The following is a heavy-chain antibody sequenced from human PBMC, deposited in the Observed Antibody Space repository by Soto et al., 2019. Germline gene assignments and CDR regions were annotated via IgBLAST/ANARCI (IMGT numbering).Heavy chain of an antibody. Sequence: ASVKVSCKTSGYTFTGHYIHCVRQAPQQGPEWMGEIGPESGATRYAEKFRGRVTMTMDTSITTVYMELRNLSPDDTAVYYCGRGRSGQIVIFYWGQGTPVTVSS. CDR1: GYTFTGHY. CDR2: IGPESGAT. J-gene: IGHJ4*02. D-gene: IGHD1-26*01. CDR3: GRGRSGQIVIFY. V-gene: IGHV1-2*02.